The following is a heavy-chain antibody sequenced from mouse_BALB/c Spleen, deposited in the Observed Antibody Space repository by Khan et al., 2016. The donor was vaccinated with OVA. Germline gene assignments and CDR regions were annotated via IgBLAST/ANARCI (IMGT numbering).Heavy chain of an antibody. CDR3: ARYYGNYGWYFDV. CDR2: IWAGGST. Sequence: QVQLQQPGPGLVAPSQSLSITCTVSGFSLATYGVHWVRQPPGKGLEWLGVIWAGGSTNYNSALMSRLSISKDNSKSQVFLQMNSLQTDDTAIYYCARYYGNYGWYFDVWGAGTTVTVSS. V-gene: IGHV2-9*02. D-gene: IGHD2-1*01. J-gene: IGHJ1*01. CDR1: GFSLATYG.